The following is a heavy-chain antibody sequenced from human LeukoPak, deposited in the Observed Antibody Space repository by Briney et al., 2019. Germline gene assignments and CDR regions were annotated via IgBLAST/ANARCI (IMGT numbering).Heavy chain of an antibody. CDR1: GYTFTGYY. CDR3: ARDDSGSYRRFDY. J-gene: IGHJ4*02. D-gene: IGHD1-26*01. CDR2: INPNSGGT. V-gene: IGHV1-2*02. Sequence: GASVKASCKASGYTFTGYYMHWVRQAPGQGLEWMGWINPNSGGTNYAQKFQGRVTMTRDTSISTAYMELSRLRSDDTAVYYCARDDSGSYRRFDYWGQGTLVTVSS.